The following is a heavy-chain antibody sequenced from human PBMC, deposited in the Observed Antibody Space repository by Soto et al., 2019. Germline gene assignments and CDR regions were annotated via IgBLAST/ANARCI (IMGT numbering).Heavy chain of an antibody. CDR2: INAGNGNT. Sequence: ASVKVSCKASGYTFTSYAMHWVRQAPGQRLEWMGWINAGNGNTKYSRKFQGRVTITRGTSASTAYMELSSLRSEDTAVYYCASPGIAAAGTEYYYYYYGMDVWGQGTTVTVSS. J-gene: IGHJ6*02. CDR3: ASPGIAAAGTEYYYYYYGMDV. CDR1: GYTFTSYA. D-gene: IGHD6-13*01. V-gene: IGHV1-3*01.